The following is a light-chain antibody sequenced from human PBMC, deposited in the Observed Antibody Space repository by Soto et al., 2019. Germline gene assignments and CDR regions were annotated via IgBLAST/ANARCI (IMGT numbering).Light chain of an antibody. V-gene: IGKV3-15*01. CDR3: QQYNQWPRFT. CDR2: GAS. Sequence: EIVMTQSPATLSVSPGERATLSCRASQSVSSNLAWYQQKPGQAPRLLIYGASTRPTGLPARFTGSGSGTEFSLNISSLQSEDSAVYYYQQYNQWPRFTFGPGSRLDIK. CDR1: QSVSSN. J-gene: IGKJ3*01.